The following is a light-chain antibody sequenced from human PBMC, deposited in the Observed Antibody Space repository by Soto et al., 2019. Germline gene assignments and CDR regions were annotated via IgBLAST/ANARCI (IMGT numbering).Light chain of an antibody. Sequence: DIQMTQSPSTLSASVGDRVTITCRASQSISSWLAWYQQKPGKAPKLLLYKASSVESGVPSRFSGSGSGTEFNLTISSLQPAGLATYYCQQYNSYSMTFGQGTKVQIK. CDR3: QQYNSYSMT. V-gene: IGKV1-5*03. CDR1: QSISSW. CDR2: KAS. J-gene: IGKJ1*01.